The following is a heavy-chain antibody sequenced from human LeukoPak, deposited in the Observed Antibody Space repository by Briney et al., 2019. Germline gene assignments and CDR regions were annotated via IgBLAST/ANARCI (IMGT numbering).Heavy chain of an antibody. Sequence: PGGSLRLSCAASGFTFSSYAMSWVRQAPGKGLEWVSAMSGSGGSTYYADSVKGRFTISRDNSKNTLYLQMNSLRAEDTAVYYCAKATRYDYVWGSYRPPIDYWGQGTLVTVSS. D-gene: IGHD3-16*02. J-gene: IGHJ4*02. V-gene: IGHV3-23*01. CDR1: GFTFSSYA. CDR2: MSGSGGST. CDR3: AKATRYDYVWGSYRPPIDY.